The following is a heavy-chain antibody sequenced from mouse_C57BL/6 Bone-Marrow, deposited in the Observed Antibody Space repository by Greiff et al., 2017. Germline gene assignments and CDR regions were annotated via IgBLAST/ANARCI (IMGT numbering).Heavy chain of an antibody. Sequence: VKLQQPGAELVRPGSSVKLSCKASGYTFTSYWMHWVKQRPIQGLEWIGNIDPSDSETHYNQKFKDKATLTVDKSSSTAYMQLSSLTSEDSAVYYCAKESGGTSYYLDYWGQGTTLTVSS. V-gene: IGHV1-52*01. J-gene: IGHJ2*01. D-gene: IGHD3-3*01. CDR3: AKESGGTSYYLDY. CDR2: IDPSDSET. CDR1: GYTFTSYW.